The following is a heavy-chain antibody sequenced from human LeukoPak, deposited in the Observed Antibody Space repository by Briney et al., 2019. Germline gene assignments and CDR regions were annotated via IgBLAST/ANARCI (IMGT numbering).Heavy chain of an antibody. V-gene: IGHV3-48*04. CDR1: GFTFGSYS. CDR3: ARDQGYVWGGYRTPFDY. Sequence: GGSLRLSCAASGFTFGSYSMNWVRQAPGKGLEWVSYISSSGSTIYYADSVKGRFTISRDNAKNSLYLQMNSMRAEATAVYYCARDQGYVWGGYRTPFDYWGQGTLVTVSS. J-gene: IGHJ4*02. CDR2: ISSSGSTI. D-gene: IGHD3-16*02.